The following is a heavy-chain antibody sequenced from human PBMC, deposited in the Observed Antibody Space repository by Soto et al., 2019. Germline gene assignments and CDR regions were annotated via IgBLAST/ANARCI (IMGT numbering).Heavy chain of an antibody. J-gene: IGHJ4*02. CDR1: GFTFDDYA. CDR2: ISWNSGSI. CDR3: AKDPKRRIAVASLTFRPFGEPH. V-gene: IGHV3-9*01. Sequence: EVQLVESGGGLVQPGRSLRLSCAASGFTFDDYAMHWVRQAPGKGLEWVSGISWNSGSIGYVDSVKGRFTISRDNAKNCIYLQMNSLRAAETALYYCAKDPKRRIAVASLTFRPFGEPHWGQGTLVTVSS. D-gene: IGHD6-19*01.